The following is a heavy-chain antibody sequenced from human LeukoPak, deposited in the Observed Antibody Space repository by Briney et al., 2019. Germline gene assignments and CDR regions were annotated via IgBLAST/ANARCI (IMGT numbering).Heavy chain of an antibody. Sequence: GGSLRLSCAASGFTLRSYSMNWVRQAPGKGLEWVSYISSSSSTIYYADSVKGRFTVSRDNAKNSLYLQMNSLRPEDTAVYYCAREILMGWFDLWGQGTLVTVSS. D-gene: IGHD2-8*01. J-gene: IGHJ5*02. CDR1: GFTLRSYS. CDR2: ISSSSSTI. CDR3: AREILMGWFDL. V-gene: IGHV3-48*04.